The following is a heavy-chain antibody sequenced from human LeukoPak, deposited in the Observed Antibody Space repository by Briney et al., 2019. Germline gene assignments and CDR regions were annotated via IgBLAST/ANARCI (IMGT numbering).Heavy chain of an antibody. CDR3: ARDHYGDYVFDY. Sequence: GGSLRLSCAASGFTFSSYSMNWVRQAPGKGLEWVSHISSSSSTRYYADFVKGRFTISRDNAKNSLYLQMDSLRDEDTAVYYCARDHYGDYVFDYWGQGTLVTVSS. CDR1: GFTFSSYS. V-gene: IGHV3-48*02. CDR2: ISSSSSTR. D-gene: IGHD4-17*01. J-gene: IGHJ4*02.